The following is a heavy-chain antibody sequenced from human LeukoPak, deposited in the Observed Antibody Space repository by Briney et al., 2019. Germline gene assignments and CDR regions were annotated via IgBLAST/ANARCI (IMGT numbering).Heavy chain of an antibody. D-gene: IGHD4-17*01. CDR2: IRYDGSNK. CDR3: AKEDRPGGDYEY. V-gene: IGHV3-30*02. CDR1: GFNFVNTW. Sequence: GGSLRLSCAASGFNFVNTWMHWVRQAPGKGLEWVAFIRYDGSNKYYADSVKGRFTISRDNSKNTLYLQMNSLRAEDTAVYYCAKEDRPGGDYEYWGQGTLVTVSS. J-gene: IGHJ4*02.